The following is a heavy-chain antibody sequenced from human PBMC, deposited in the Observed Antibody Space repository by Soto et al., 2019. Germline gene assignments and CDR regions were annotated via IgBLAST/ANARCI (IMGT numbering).Heavy chain of an antibody. CDR1: GYTFTSYG. CDR2: ISAYNGNT. J-gene: IGHJ5*02. CDR3: ARDQRLGFRPDSSGYTS. V-gene: IGHV1-18*01. D-gene: IGHD3-22*01. Sequence: QVQLVQSGAEVKKPGASVKVSCKASGYTFTSYGISWVRQAPGQGLEWMGWISAYNGNTNYAQKLQGRVTMTTDTSTSTAYMELRSLRSDDTAVYYCARDQRLGFRPDSSGYTSWGQGTLVTVSS.